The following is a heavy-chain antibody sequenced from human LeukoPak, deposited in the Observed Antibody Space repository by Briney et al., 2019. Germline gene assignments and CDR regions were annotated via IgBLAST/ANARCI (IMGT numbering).Heavy chain of an antibody. D-gene: IGHD3-22*01. J-gene: IGHJ4*02. Sequence: SQTLSLTCAISGDSVSSNSAAWNWTRQSPSRGLEWLGRTYYRSKWYNDYAVSVKSRITINPDTSKNQFSLQLNSVTPEDTAVYYCARESPHYDSSGYESFDYWGQGTLVTVSS. CDR1: GDSVSSNSAA. CDR3: ARESPHYDSSGYESFDY. V-gene: IGHV6-1*01. CDR2: TYYRSKWYN.